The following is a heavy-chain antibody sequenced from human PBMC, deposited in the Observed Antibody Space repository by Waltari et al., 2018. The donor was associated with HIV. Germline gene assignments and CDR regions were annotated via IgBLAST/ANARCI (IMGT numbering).Heavy chain of an antibody. CDR1: GFTFSSYS. CDR3: ASPGGNSGYYYYYGMDV. D-gene: IGHD2-21*02. CDR2: ISSSRSTI. V-gene: IGHV3-48*02. J-gene: IGHJ6*02. Sequence: EVQLVESGGGLVQPGGSLRLSCAASGFTFSSYSMNWVRQAPGKGLEWVSYISSSRSTIYYADSVKGRFTISRDNAKNSLYLQMNSLRDEDTAVYYCASPGGNSGYYYYYGMDVWGQGTTVTVSS.